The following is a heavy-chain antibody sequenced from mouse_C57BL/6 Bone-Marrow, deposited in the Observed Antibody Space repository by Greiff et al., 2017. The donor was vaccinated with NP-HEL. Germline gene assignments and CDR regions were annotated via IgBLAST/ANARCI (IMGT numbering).Heavy chain of an antibody. CDR3: ARSGTAQAYYFDY. D-gene: IGHD3-2*02. CDR1: GYTFTSYW. CDR2: IHPNSGST. Sequence: QVQLQQPGAELVKPGASVKLSCKASGYTFTSYWMHWVKQRPGQGLEWIGMIHPNSGSTNYNEKFKSKATLTVDKSSSTAYMQLSSLTSEDSAVYCCARSGTAQAYYFDYWGQGTTLTVSS. J-gene: IGHJ2*01. V-gene: IGHV1-64*01.